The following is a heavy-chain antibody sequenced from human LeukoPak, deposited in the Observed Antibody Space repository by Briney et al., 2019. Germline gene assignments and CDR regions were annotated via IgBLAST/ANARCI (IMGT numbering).Heavy chain of an antibody. CDR3: ARDRYGDDYFDY. V-gene: IGHV4-4*07. J-gene: IGHJ4*02. D-gene: IGHD4-17*01. CDR1: GASISSFF. CDR2: FYNRGTT. Sequence: TSETLSLTCXVSGASISSFFWSWIRQPAGKGLEWIGRFYNRGTTNYNPSLQSRVTMSIDTFKNQFSLKLSSVTAADTAVYYCARDRYGDDYFDYWGQGTLVTVSS.